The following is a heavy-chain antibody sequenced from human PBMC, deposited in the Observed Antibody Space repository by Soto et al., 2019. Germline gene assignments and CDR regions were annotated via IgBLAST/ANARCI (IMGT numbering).Heavy chain of an antibody. V-gene: IGHV3-48*03. CDR2: IDSSGTTV. Sequence: EVQIVESGGRLVQPGGSLRLSCDASMFSISAYEMFWVRQAPGKGLEWIAEIDSSGTTVYYADSVKGRFAISRENNKNVLFLQLDNVSFEDTAVSYCAVFVVYIGSDNSPAVDFWGQGTPVTVSS. CDR1: MFSISAYE. CDR3: AVFVVYIGSDNSPAVDF. J-gene: IGHJ6*02. D-gene: IGHD2-8*02.